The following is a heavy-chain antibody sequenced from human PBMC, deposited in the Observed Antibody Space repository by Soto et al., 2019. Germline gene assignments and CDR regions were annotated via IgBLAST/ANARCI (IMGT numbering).Heavy chain of an antibody. V-gene: IGHV3-23*01. CDR3: AKDRRAVRGVTDY. J-gene: IGHJ4*02. D-gene: IGHD3-10*01. Sequence: EVQLLESGGGLVQPGGSLRLSCAASGFTFSSYAMSWVRQAPGKGLEWVSAISGSGGSTYYADSVKGRFTISRDNSKNTLYLQMNSRRAEDTAVYYCAKDRRAVRGVTDYWGQGTLVTVSS. CDR2: ISGSGGST. CDR1: GFTFSSYA.